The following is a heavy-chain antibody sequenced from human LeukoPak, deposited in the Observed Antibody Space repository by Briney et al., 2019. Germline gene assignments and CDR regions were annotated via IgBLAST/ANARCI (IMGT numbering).Heavy chain of an antibody. CDR1: GFTFSSYS. J-gene: IGHJ3*02. CDR3: ARDNGGVDYDFWSGYHGAFDI. CDR2: ISSSSSYI. Sequence: PGGSLRLSCAASGFTFSSYSMNWVRQAPGKGLEWVSSISSSSSYIYYADSVKGRFTISRDNAKNSLYLQMNSLRAEDTAVYYCARDNGGVDYDFWSGYHGAFDIWGQGTMVTVSS. V-gene: IGHV3-21*01. D-gene: IGHD3-3*01.